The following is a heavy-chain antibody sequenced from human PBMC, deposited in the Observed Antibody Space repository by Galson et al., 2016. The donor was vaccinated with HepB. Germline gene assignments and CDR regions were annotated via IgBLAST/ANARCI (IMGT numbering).Heavy chain of an antibody. CDR1: GLTFSSYW. CDR3: VKTGDTTVVTTYYFDY. Sequence: SLRLSCAASGLTFSSYWMTWVRQAPGEGLEWVANIKEDGSVQNYVDSVKGRFTISRDNAKNSLYLQMNSLRPEDTAFYYCVKTGDTTVVTTYYFDYWCQGTLVTVSS. J-gene: IGHJ4*02. D-gene: IGHD5-18*01. CDR2: IKEDGSVQ. V-gene: IGHV3-7*03.